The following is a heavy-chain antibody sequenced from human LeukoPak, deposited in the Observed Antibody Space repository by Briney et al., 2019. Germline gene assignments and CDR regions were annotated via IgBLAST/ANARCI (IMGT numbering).Heavy chain of an antibody. CDR2: INSDGSGT. CDR1: GFTFSSYW. V-gene: IGHV3-74*01. D-gene: IGHD2-8*01. Sequence: PGGSLRLSCAASGFTFSSYWMHWLRQAPGKGLVWVSRINSDGSGTIYADSVKGRFTISRDNAKNTLDLQMNSLRAEDTAVYYCARGEKSWINGFDLWGQGTLVTVSS. CDR3: ARGEKSWINGFDL. J-gene: IGHJ4*02.